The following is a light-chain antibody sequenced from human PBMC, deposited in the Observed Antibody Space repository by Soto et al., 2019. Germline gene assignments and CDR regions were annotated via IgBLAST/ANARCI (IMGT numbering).Light chain of an antibody. CDR1: QSVDND. CDR2: DAS. CDR3: QQRSNWPSIT. Sequence: EIVMTQSPATLSVSPGDRATLSCRASQSVDNDLAWYQQKPGQPPRLLIYDASTRATGIPARFSGSQSGTEFTLTISSLEPEDFAVYYCQQRSNWPSITFGQGTRLEIK. J-gene: IGKJ5*01. V-gene: IGKV3-11*01.